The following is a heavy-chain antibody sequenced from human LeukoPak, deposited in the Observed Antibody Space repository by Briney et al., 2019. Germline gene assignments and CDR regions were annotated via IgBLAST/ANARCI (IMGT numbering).Heavy chain of an antibody. V-gene: IGHV3-23*01. D-gene: IGHD4-17*01. CDR1: GFTFSSYA. Sequence: GGSLRLSCAASGFTFSSYAMSWVRQAPGKGLEWVSAISGSGGSTYYADSVKGRFTISRDNSKNTLYLQMNSLRAEDTAVYYCAKDQIVGLRRFFNHYYYYYMDVWGKGTTVTVSS. CDR2: ISGSGGST. CDR3: AKDQIVGLRRFFNHYYYYYMDV. J-gene: IGHJ6*03.